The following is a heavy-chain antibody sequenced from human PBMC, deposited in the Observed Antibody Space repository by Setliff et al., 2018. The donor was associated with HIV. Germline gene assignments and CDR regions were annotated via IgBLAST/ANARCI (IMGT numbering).Heavy chain of an antibody. CDR1: GGSISSGFY. Sequence: SETLSLTCTVSGGSISSGFYWGWIRQPPGKGLEWIGEINHSGSTNYNPSLKSRVTISVDTSKNQFSLKLSSVTAADTAVYYCARILVAAAGTGFDPWGQGILVTVSS. CDR2: INHSGST. J-gene: IGHJ5*02. CDR3: ARILVAAAGTGFDP. D-gene: IGHD6-13*01. V-gene: IGHV4-38-2*02.